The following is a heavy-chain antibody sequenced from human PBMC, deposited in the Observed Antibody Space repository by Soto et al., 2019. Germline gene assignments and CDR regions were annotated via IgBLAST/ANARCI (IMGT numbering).Heavy chain of an antibody. Sequence: ASVKASCKASGDTFTSYAISWVRQAPGQGLEWMGWISAYNGNTNYAQKLQGRVTMTTDTSTSTAYMELRSLRSDDTAVYYCARGSYYYDSSGYYHYWGQGTLVTVSS. D-gene: IGHD3-22*01. V-gene: IGHV1-18*01. J-gene: IGHJ4*02. CDR3: ARGSYYYDSSGYYHY. CDR1: GDTFTSYA. CDR2: ISAYNGNT.